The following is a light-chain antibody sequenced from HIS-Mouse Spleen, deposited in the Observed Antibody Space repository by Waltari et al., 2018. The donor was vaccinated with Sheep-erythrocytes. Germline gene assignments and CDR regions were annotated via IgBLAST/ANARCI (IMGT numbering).Light chain of an antibody. CDR1: SSAVGGYNY. CDR3: CSYAGSYNHV. J-gene: IGLJ1*01. CDR2: DVS. Sequence: QSALPQPRSVSGSPGQSVTISCTATSSAVGGYNYGPWYQQHPGKAPKLMIYDVSKRPSGVPDRFSGSKSGNTASLTISGLQAEDEADYYCCSYAGSYNHVFATGTKVTVL. V-gene: IGLV2-11*01.